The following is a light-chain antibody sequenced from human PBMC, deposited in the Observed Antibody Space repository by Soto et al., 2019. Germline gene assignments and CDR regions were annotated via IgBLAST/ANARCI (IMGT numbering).Light chain of an antibody. CDR2: GTS. Sequence: EIVFTRSAGGLALSPGESASLSCGASQTVGTNFLAWYQQKPGQAPRLLMFGTSNRATDIPDRFGGSGSGTDFTLTISRLEPEDVAVYYCQHYSRTLPWTFGQGTKVDIK. V-gene: IGKV3-20*01. CDR1: QTVGTNF. CDR3: QHYSRTLPWT. J-gene: IGKJ1*01.